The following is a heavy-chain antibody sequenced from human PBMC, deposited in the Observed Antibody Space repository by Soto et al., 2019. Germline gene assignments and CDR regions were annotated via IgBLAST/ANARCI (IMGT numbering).Heavy chain of an antibody. V-gene: IGHV4-4*02. CDR2: IYHNGST. CDR1: GTSISSTYW. D-gene: IGHD2-21*01. CDR3: ATVPPRIVVVLAEFPP. Sequence: QVQLKQSGPGLVRPSGTLSLTCRVSGTSISSTYWWTWVRQSPGRGLEWIGEIYHNGSTKYNPSLKSRVSLSVEKPNDQLSLKLTSVTAADSVVYYWATVPPRIVVVLAEFPPWGQGNLVTVSS. J-gene: IGHJ4*02.